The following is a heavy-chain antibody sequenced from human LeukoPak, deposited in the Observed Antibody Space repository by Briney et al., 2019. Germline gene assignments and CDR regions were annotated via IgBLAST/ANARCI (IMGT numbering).Heavy chain of an antibody. J-gene: IGHJ4*02. CDR3: AKYGPQDSGSSHFDY. CDR1: GFTFSSYW. Sequence: GGSLRLSCAASGFTFSSYWMSWVRQAPGKGLEWVSFISSSASTISYADSVKGRFTTSRDNSKNTLFLQMNSLRAEDTAIYYCAKYGPQDSGSSHFDYWGQGALVTVSS. D-gene: IGHD1-26*01. V-gene: IGHV3-23*01. CDR2: ISSSASTI.